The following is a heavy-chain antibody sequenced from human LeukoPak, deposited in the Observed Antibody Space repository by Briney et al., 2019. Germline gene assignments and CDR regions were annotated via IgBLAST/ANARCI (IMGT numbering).Heavy chain of an antibody. CDR1: GFTFSRTW. CDR3: ASVRGVL. Sequence: TGGSLRLSCAASGFTFSRTWMSWLRQAPGKGLEWVAYINHEGTEKDYMDSVKGRFTISRDNAKNSLYLQMNSLRAEDTAVYYCASVRGVLWGQGTLVTVSS. CDR2: INHEGTEK. V-gene: IGHV3-7*05. J-gene: IGHJ4*02. D-gene: IGHD1-1*01.